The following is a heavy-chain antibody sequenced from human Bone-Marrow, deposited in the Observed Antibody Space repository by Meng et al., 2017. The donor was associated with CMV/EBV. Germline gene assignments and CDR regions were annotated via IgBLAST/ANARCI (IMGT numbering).Heavy chain of an antibody. J-gene: IGHJ6*02. CDR1: GFTFSGYY. CDR2: IKEDGSEK. CDR3: ARATQLEPNPTSPYYDFDEGGGMDV. V-gene: IGHV3-7*03. Sequence: GESLKISCAASGFTFSGYYMSWVRQAPGEGLEWVASIKEDGSEKDYVDSVKGRFTISRDNAKNSLYLQMNSLRAEDTALYYCARATQLEPNPTSPYYDFDEGGGMDVWGQGTTVTVSS. D-gene: IGHD3-3*01.